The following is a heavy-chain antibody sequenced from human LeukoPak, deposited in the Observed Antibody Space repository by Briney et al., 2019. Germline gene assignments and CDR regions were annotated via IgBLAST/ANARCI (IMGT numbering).Heavy chain of an antibody. CDR2: INQDGSEK. J-gene: IGHJ4*02. D-gene: IGHD3-3*01. V-gene: IGHV3-7*01. CDR1: GFTFSNYC. CDR3: ARRAYFDFWTGYWMGFDY. Sequence: GGSLRLSCAASGFTFSNYCMTWVRQAPGKGLEWVANINQDGSEKYYVDSVKGRFTISRDNAKNSVFLQMNRLRAEDTAVYYCARRAYFDFWTGYWMGFDYWGQGTLVTVSS.